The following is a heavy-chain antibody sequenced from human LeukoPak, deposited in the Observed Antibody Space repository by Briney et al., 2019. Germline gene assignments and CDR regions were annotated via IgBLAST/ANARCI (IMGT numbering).Heavy chain of an antibody. V-gene: IGHV3-21*06. CDR1: GFTFSSDS. Sequence: GGSLTLSCAASGFTFSSDSMNWVRQAPGKGLEWVSSISSSSSYIYYADSVQGRFTISRDNAKNSLYLQMNSLRAEDTAVYYCARRLRIDAFDIWGQGKMVTVSS. CDR2: ISSSSSYI. D-gene: IGHD2-21*02. J-gene: IGHJ3*02. CDR3: ARRLRIDAFDI.